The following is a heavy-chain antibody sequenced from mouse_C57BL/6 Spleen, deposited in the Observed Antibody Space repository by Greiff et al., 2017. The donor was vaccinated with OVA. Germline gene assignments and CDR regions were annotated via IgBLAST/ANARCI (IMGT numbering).Heavy chain of an antibody. CDR1: GYTFTSYW. CDR3: ARMVTTEGYAMDY. V-gene: IGHV1-52*01. J-gene: IGHJ4*01. Sequence: QVQLKQPGAELVRPGSSVKLSCKASGYTFTSYWMHWVKQRPIQGLEWIGNIDPSDSETHYNQKFKDKATLTVDKSSSTAYMQLSSLTSEDSAVYYCARMVTTEGYAMDYWGQGTSVTVSS. D-gene: IGHD2-2*01. CDR2: IDPSDSET.